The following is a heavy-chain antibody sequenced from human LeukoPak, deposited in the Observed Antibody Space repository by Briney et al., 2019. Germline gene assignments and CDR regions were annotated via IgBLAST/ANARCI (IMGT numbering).Heavy chain of an antibody. Sequence: ASVKVSCKASGGTFSSYAISWVRQAPGQGLEWMGWMNPNSGNTGYAQKFQGRVTMTRNTSISTAYMELSSLRSEDTAVYYCASFKVVVQAKEWINYYYSTGRDVWAQGTTVTVPS. D-gene: IGHD2-2*01. V-gene: IGHV1-8*02. CDR2: MNPNSGNT. CDR3: ASFKVVVQAKEWINYYYSTGRDV. CDR1: GGTFSSYA. J-gene: IGHJ6*02.